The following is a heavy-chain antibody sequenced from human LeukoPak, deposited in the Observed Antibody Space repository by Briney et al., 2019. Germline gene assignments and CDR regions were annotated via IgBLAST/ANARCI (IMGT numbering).Heavy chain of an antibody. Sequence: GGSLRLSCAASGFTFSSYAMSWVRQAPGKGLEWVSAISGSGGSTYYPDSVKGRFTISRDNSKNTLYLQMNSLRAENTAVYYCAKDLSSLVAVAPGFDYWGQGTLVTVSS. D-gene: IGHD6-19*01. CDR1: GFTFSSYA. CDR3: AKDLSSLVAVAPGFDY. CDR2: ISGSGGST. J-gene: IGHJ4*02. V-gene: IGHV3-23*01.